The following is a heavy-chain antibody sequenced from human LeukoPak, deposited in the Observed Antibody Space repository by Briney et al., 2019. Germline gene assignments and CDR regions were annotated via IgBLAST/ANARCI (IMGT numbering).Heavy chain of an antibody. CDR1: GFPFRSYD. J-gene: IGHJ5*02. Sequence: GGSLRLSCAASGFPFRSYDLHWVRQAAGKGLEWVSGIGTAGDTYYAGSVKGRFTISRENAKNSLYLQMNSLRAADTAVYYCARWSSLGFEPSGPGNLVTVSS. V-gene: IGHV3-13*04. CDR2: IGTAGDT. CDR3: ARWSSLGFEP.